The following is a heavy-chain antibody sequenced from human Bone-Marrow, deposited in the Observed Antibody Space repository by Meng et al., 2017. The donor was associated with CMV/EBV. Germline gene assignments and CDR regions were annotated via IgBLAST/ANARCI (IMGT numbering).Heavy chain of an antibody. V-gene: IGHV4-39*07. Sequence: GSLRLSCTVSGGSISSSSYYWGWIRQPPGKGLEWIGSIYYSGSTYYNPSLKSRVTISVDTSKNQFSLKLSSVTAADTAVYYCARGLVAVIGFFDYWGQGTLVTVSS. CDR1: GGSISSSSYY. CDR2: IYYSGST. CDR3: ARGLVAVIGFFDY. D-gene: IGHD3-22*01. J-gene: IGHJ4*02.